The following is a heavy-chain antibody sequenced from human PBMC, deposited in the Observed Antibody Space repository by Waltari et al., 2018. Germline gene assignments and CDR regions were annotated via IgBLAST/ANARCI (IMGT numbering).Heavy chain of an antibody. J-gene: IGHJ4*02. CDR1: GFIFSTYW. Sequence: VESGGGLVQPGGSLRLSCAASGFIFSTYWMHWFSRAPGKGLEWVANIKPDGTEKYYVASVWGRFTISRDNTQNSLSLQMTALRDDDTGRYFCARDWSGSGRGINFWGQGVPVTVSS. CDR2: IKPDGTEK. CDR3: ARDWSGSGRGINF. V-gene: IGHV3-7*03. D-gene: IGHD3-3*01.